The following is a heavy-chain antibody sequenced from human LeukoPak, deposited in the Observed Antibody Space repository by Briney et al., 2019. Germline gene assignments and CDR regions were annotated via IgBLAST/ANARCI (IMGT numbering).Heavy chain of an antibody. Sequence: PGRSLRLSCTASGFTFGDYAMSWFRQAPGKGLEWGGFIRSKAYGGIPEYPASVQGRFTISRDDYKSISYIQKQRLKTEDTAVYYCTRTMVVTPTSKFDYWGQGTLVTVSS. V-gene: IGHV3-49*03. CDR3: TRTMVVTPTSKFDY. D-gene: IGHD2-21*02. CDR1: GFTFGDYA. J-gene: IGHJ4*02. CDR2: IRSKAYGGIP.